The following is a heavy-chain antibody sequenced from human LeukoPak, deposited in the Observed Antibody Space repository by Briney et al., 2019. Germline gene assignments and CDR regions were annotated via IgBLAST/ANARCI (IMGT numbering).Heavy chain of an antibody. Sequence: SETLSLTCTVSGGSISSYYWSWIRQPPGKGLEWIGYIYYSGSTNYNPSLKSRVTISVDMSKNQFSLKLSSVTAADTAVYYCARDGSYSSSWYFDYWGQGTLVTVSS. CDR1: GGSISSYY. J-gene: IGHJ4*02. CDR3: ARDGSYSSSWYFDY. V-gene: IGHV4-59*01. D-gene: IGHD6-13*01. CDR2: IYYSGST.